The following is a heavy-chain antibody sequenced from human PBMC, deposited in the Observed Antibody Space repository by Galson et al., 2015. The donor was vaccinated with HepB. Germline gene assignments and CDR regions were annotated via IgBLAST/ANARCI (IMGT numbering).Heavy chain of an antibody. Sequence: SLRLSCAASGFTFSNYPMHWVRQALGKGLEWVAVISDDGGTKHYADSVKGRFTISRDNSKNTLYLQMNSLRAEDTALFYCARGTSQLPFDCWGQGTLVTVSS. CDR1: GFTFSNYP. D-gene: IGHD2-2*01. CDR3: ARGTSQLPFDC. J-gene: IGHJ4*01. V-gene: IGHV3-30-3*01. CDR2: ISDDGGTK.